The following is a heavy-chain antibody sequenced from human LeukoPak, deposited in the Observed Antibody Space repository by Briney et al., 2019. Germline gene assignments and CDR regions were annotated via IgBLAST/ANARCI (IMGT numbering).Heavy chain of an antibody. CDR2: IYSGGST. Sequence: PGGSLRLSCAASGFTVSSSYMSWVRQAPRKGLEWVSVIYSGGSTYYADSVKGRFTISRDNSKNTLYPQMNSLRAEDTAVYYCATEGQYYDSSGYPAWTFDSWGQGTPVTVSS. CDR3: ATEGQYYDSSGYPAWTFDS. J-gene: IGHJ4*02. V-gene: IGHV3-66*02. CDR1: GFTVSSSY. D-gene: IGHD3-22*01.